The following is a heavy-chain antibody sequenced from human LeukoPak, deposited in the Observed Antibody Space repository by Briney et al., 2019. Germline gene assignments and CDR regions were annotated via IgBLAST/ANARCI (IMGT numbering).Heavy chain of an antibody. CDR1: GGSITSHY. CDR3: ARLGRWLQLYFDY. CDR2: VYYSGTT. Sequence: SETLSLTCTVSGGSITSHYWSWIRQPPGKGLEWIGYVYYSGTTNYNPSLKSRVTISVDTSKNQFSLKLSSVTAADTAVYYCARLGRWLQLYFDYWGQGTLVTVSS. V-gene: IGHV4-59*08. J-gene: IGHJ4*02. D-gene: IGHD5-24*01.